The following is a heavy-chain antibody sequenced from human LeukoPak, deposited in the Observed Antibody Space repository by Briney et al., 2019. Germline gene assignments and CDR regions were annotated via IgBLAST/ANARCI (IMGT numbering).Heavy chain of an antibody. CDR3: VKDRTPDGYYSVDY. D-gene: IGHD2-2*03. Sequence: GGSPKLSCAASGFAFNIYAMNWVRQAPGKGLEWVALIIGNAGRTEYADSVKGRFTIARDNSKYTLDLYMNSLRVEDTAVYYCVKDRTPDGYYSVDYWGQGTLVTVSS. J-gene: IGHJ4*02. CDR2: IIGNAGRT. V-gene: IGHV3-23*01. CDR1: GFAFNIYA.